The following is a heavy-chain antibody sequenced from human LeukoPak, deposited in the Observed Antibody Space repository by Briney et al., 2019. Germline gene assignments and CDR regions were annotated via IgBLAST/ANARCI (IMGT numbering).Heavy chain of an antibody. J-gene: IGHJ6*03. V-gene: IGHV4-38-2*02. CDR2: ILHSGST. Sequence: SETLSLTCTVSGYSISSGYYWAWIRQPPGKGLEWIGSILHSGSTYYNLSLKSRVTISVNTSKNQFSLKLRFVTAADTAVYYCARVRCSGGSCPYYYYYYYMDVWGKGTTVTVSS. CDR1: GYSISSGYY. D-gene: IGHD2-15*01. CDR3: ARVRCSGGSCPYYYYYYYMDV.